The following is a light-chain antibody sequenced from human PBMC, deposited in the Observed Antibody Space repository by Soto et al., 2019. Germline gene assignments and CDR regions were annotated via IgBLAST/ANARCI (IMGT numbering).Light chain of an antibody. CDR1: QSVSSY. CDR2: DAS. CDR3: QQRSTPLT. V-gene: IGKV3-11*01. Sequence: EIVLTQSPATLSLSPRERATLSCRASQSVSSYLAWYQQKPGQAPRLLIYDASNRATGIPARFSGSGSGTDFTLTISSLEPEDFAVYYCQQRSTPLTFGGGTKVEIK. J-gene: IGKJ4*01.